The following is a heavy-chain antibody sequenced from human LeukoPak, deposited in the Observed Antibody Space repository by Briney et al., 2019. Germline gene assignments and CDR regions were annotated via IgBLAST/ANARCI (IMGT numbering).Heavy chain of an antibody. J-gene: IGHJ3*02. Sequence: QPSETLSLTCTVSGGSISSYYWSWIRQPPGKGLEWIGCIYYSGSTNYNPSLKSRVTISVDTSKNQFSLKLSSVTAADTAVYYWARGRGGGAFDIWGQGTMVTVSS. CDR1: GGSISSYY. D-gene: IGHD3-16*01. CDR2: IYYSGST. V-gene: IGHV4-59*01. CDR3: ARGRGGGAFDI.